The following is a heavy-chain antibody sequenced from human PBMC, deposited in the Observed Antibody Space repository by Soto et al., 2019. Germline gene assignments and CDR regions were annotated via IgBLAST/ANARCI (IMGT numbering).Heavy chain of an antibody. CDR3: ARGRYNLPLY. J-gene: IGHJ4*02. D-gene: IGHD1-1*01. CDR1: DGSISSGGYY. CDR2: IYYSGST. Sequence: PSETLSLTCTVSDGSISSGGYYWNWIRQHPGKGLEWIGYIYYSGSTYYNLSLKTRVTISVDTSKNQFSLKLNSVTAADTAVYYCARGRYNLPLYWGQGTLVTVSS. V-gene: IGHV4-31*03.